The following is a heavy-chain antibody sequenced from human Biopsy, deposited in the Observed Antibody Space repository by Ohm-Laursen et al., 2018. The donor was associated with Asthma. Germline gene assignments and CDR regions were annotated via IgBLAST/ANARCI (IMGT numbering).Heavy chain of an antibody. J-gene: IGHJ4*02. D-gene: IGHD6-19*01. CDR1: GFTFSSYG. Sequence: GSLRLSCAASGFTFSSYGMDWVRQAPGKGLEWVSVIYSGGTSDTAGSVRGRFTISRDFYKNTLYLQMDSLRAEDTAVYYCARGDSSGWSHYYFDYWGQGTLVTVSS. CDR2: IYSGGTS. CDR3: ARGDSSGWSHYYFDY. V-gene: IGHV3-53*01.